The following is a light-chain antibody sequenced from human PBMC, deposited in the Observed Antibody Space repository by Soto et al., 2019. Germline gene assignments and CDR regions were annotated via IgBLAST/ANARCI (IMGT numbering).Light chain of an antibody. Sequence: LTQPASGSGSPGQSITISCTCTSSDVGGYNSVSWYRQDPGKAPKLMIYDVTNRPSGVSNRFSGSKSGNTASLTISGLQAEDEADYYCSSFTSSITYVFGTGTKVTVL. CDR3: SSFTSSITYV. CDR2: DVT. J-gene: IGLJ1*01. CDR1: SSDVGGYNS. V-gene: IGLV2-14*01.